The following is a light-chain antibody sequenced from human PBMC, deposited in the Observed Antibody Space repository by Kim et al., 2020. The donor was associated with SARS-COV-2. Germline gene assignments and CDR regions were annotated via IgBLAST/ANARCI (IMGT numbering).Light chain of an antibody. V-gene: IGKV3-11*01. CDR2: DAS. CDR1: ESVKHY. CDR3: QQRSDWPPLT. J-gene: IGKJ4*01. Sequence: SPGERAILSGRASESVKHYLAWYQQKPGQAPRLLIHDASSRATGVPARFSGSGSGTDFTLTITSLQPEDFAMYYCQQRSDWPPLTFGGGTKVDIK.